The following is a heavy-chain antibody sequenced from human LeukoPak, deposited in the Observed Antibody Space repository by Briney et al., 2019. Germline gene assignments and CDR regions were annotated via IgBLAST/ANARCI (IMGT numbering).Heavy chain of an antibody. D-gene: IGHD3-9*01. V-gene: IGHV4-4*07. Sequence: SETLSLTCTVSGGSISSYYWSWIRQPAGKGLEWIGRIYTSGSTNYNPSLKSRVTMSVDTSKNQFSLKLRSVTAADTAVYYCARGNYDILTGTTHYYYYMDVWGKGTTVTVSS. CDR1: GGSISSYY. J-gene: IGHJ6*03. CDR2: IYTSGST. CDR3: ARGNYDILTGTTHYYYYMDV.